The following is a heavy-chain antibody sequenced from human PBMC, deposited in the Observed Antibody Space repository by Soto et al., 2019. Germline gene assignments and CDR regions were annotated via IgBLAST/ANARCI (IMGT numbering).Heavy chain of an antibody. Sequence: QVQLVQSGAEVKKPGSSVKVSCKASGGTFGSYAISWVRQAPGQGLEWMGGIIPITATAHYAQKFQGRVTITADESTSTASMQLSSLRSEDTAVYYCARSQGSSTSLEIYYYYCYGMDVGGQGTTVTVSS. CDR1: GGTFGSYA. J-gene: IGHJ6*02. CDR2: IIPITATA. D-gene: IGHD2-2*01. CDR3: ARSQGSSTSLEIYYYYCYGMDV. V-gene: IGHV1-69*01.